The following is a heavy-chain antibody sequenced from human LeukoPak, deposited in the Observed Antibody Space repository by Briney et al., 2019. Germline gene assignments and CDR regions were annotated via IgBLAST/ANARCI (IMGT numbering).Heavy chain of an antibody. CDR2: ISGSGGST. D-gene: IGHD1-26*01. CDR3: AKERAPYSGSYEDYFDY. CDR1: GFTFSSYA. Sequence: GGSLRLSCAASGFTFSSYAMSWVRQAPGKGLEWVSAISGSGGSTYYADSVKGRFTISRDNSKNTLYLQMNSLRAEDTAVYYCAKERAPYSGSYEDYFDYWGQGTLVTVSS. J-gene: IGHJ4*02. V-gene: IGHV3-23*01.